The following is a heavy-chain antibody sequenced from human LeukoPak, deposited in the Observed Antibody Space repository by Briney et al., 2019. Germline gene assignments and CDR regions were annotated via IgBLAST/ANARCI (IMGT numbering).Heavy chain of an antibody. CDR2: ISNSSSTT. CDR3: ARGVQQEFLEWVGDH. V-gene: IGHV3-48*01. Sequence: LPGGSLRLSCATSGFTFTSYSMNWVRQAPGKGLEWVSYISNSSSTTYYADSVKGRFTISRDNAENSLYLQMNSLRAEDTAVYYCARGVQQEFLEWVGDHWGQGTPVTVSS. J-gene: IGHJ4*02. CDR1: GFTFTSYS. D-gene: IGHD3-3*01.